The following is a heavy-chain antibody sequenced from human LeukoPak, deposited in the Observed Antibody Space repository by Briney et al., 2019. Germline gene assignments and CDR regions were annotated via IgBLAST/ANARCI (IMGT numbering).Heavy chain of an antibody. Sequence: KASETLSLTCTVSGGSISSGGYYWSWIRQHPGKGLEWIGYIYYSGSTYYNPSLKSRVTISVDTSKNQFSLKLSSVTAADTAVYYCARDNVEMATIAYFDYWGQGTLVTVSS. CDR2: IYYSGST. D-gene: IGHD5-24*01. CDR1: GGSISSGGYY. CDR3: ARDNVEMATIAYFDY. V-gene: IGHV4-31*03. J-gene: IGHJ4*02.